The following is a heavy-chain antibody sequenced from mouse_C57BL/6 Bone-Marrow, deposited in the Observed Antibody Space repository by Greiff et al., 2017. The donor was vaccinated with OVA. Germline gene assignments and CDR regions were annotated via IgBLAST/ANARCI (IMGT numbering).Heavy chain of an antibody. D-gene: IGHD1-1*01. CDR3: ARQRYGSSLGGYFDV. V-gene: IGHV5-9*01. J-gene: IGHJ1*03. Sequence: EVQRVESGGGLVKPGGSLKLSCAASGFTFSSYTMSWVRQTPEKRLEWVATISGGGGNTYYPDSVKGRFTISRDNAKNTLYLQMSSLRSEDTALYYCARQRYGSSLGGYFDVWGTGTTVTVSS. CDR1: GFTFSSYT. CDR2: ISGGGGNT.